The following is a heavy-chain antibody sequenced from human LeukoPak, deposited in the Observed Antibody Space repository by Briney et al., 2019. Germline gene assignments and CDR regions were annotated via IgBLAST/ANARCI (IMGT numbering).Heavy chain of an antibody. J-gene: IGHJ4*02. D-gene: IGHD6-13*01. CDR3: ARDKAALGTLD. CDR1: GGSFSGYY. Sequence: PSETLSLTCAVYGGSFSGYYWSWIRQPPGKGLEWIGEINHSGSTNYNPSLKSRVTVSVDTSKNQFSLKLTSVTAADTAVYYCARDKAALGTLDWGQGTLVIVSS. V-gene: IGHV4-34*01. CDR2: INHSGST.